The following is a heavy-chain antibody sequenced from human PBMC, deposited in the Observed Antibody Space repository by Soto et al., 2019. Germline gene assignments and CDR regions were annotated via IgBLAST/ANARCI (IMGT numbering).Heavy chain of an antibody. V-gene: IGHV3-21*01. CDR1: GFTCSSYS. CDR3: AREKYCSSGSCYG. CDR2: ISSSSSYI. J-gene: IGHJ4*02. D-gene: IGHD2-2*01. Sequence: EVQLVESGGGLVKPGGSLRLSCAASGFTCSSYSMNWVRQAPGKGLEWVSSISSSSSYIYYADSVKGRFTISRDNAKNSLYLQMNSLRAEDTAVYYCAREKYCSSGSCYGGGQGTLVTVSS.